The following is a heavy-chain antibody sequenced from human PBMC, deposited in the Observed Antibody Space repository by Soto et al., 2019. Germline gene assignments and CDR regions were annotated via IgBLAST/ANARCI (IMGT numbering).Heavy chain of an antibody. J-gene: IGHJ4*02. D-gene: IGHD6-13*01. Sequence: ASVKVSCKASGYTFTSYAMHWVRQAPGQRLEWMGWINAGNGNTKYSQKFQGRVTITRDTSASTAYMELSSLRSEDTAVYYCARGGVSSLNPYYFDYWGQGTLVTVSS. CDR1: GYTFTSYA. CDR2: INAGNGNT. CDR3: ARGGVSSLNPYYFDY. V-gene: IGHV1-3*01.